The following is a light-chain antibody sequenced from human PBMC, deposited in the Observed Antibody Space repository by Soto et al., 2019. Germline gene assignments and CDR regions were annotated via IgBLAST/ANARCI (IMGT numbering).Light chain of an antibody. CDR1: SSDVGGYNY. CDR2: DVS. CDR3: SSYTSSSTLCV. V-gene: IGLV2-14*01. Sequence: QSALTQPASVSGSPGQSITISCTGTSSDVGGYNYVSWYQQHPGKAPKLMFYDVSNRPSGVSNRFSGSKSGNTASLTISGLQAEDEADYYCSSYTSSSTLCVFGTGTKVTVL. J-gene: IGLJ1*01.